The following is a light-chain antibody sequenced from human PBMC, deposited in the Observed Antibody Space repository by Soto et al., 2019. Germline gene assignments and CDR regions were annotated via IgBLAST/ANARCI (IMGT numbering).Light chain of an antibody. Sequence: DIQMTQSPSSLSASVGDRVTITCRASQDLDRWLAWYQQKPGEAPKVLIFAASSLQSGLPSRFSGGGSGTDFSLTISSLQPEDFATYYCQQLFDSPITFGQGTRLEIK. CDR2: AAS. V-gene: IGKV1-12*01. J-gene: IGKJ5*01. CDR3: QQLFDSPIT. CDR1: QDLDRW.